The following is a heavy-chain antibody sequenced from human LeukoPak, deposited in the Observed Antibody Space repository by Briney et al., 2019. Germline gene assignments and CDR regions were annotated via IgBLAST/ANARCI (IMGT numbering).Heavy chain of an antibody. V-gene: IGHV3-30*02. Sequence: GGSLRLSCAASGFTFSSYGMHWVRQAPGKGLEWVAFIRYDGSNKYYADSVKGRFTISRDNSKNTLYLQLNSLRAEDTAVYYCAKGRASSGYYDYWGQGTLVTVSS. CDR3: AKGRASSGYYDY. J-gene: IGHJ4*02. CDR2: IRYDGSNK. D-gene: IGHD3-22*01. CDR1: GFTFSSYG.